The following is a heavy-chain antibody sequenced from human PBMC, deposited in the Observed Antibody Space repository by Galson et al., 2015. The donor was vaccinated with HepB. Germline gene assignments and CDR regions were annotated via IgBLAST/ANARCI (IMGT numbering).Heavy chain of an antibody. V-gene: IGHV3-21*06. J-gene: IGHJ6*02. CDR2: ITVRSDYI. D-gene: IGHD3-3*01. Sequence: SLRLSCAASGFTLSRYTMNWVRQAPGKGLEWVSSITVRSDYIYYADSVEGRFTISRDDAKNSLFLQMNSLRVEDTAVYYCARDGGVRASAKKSDFWSGYYSSDYYYGMDVWGQGTTVTVSS. CDR3: ARDGGVRASAKKSDFWSGYYSSDYYYGMDV. CDR1: GFTLSRYT.